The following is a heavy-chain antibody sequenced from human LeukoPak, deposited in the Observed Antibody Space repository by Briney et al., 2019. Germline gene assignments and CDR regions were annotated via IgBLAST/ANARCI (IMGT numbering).Heavy chain of an antibody. V-gene: IGHV3-23*01. CDR3: SPVVVVAATVDY. Sequence: GGSLRLSCAASGFTFSSDVMSWVRQAPGKGLEWVSAISGSGGSTYYADSVKGGFTISRDNSKNTLYLQMNSLRAEDTAVYYCSPVVVVAATVDYWGQGTLVTVSS. D-gene: IGHD2-15*01. CDR1: GFTFSSDV. CDR2: ISGSGGST. J-gene: IGHJ4*02.